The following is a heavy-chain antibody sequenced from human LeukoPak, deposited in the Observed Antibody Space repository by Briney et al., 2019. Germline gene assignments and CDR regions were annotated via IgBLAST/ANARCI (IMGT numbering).Heavy chain of an antibody. CDR2: FDPEDGET. CDR1: GYTLTELS. D-gene: IGHD2-2*01. Sequence: ASVKVSCKVSGYTLTELSMHWVRQAPGKGLEWMGGFDPEDGETIYAQKFQGRVTMTEDTSTDTAYMELSSLRSEDTAVYYCASHCSSTSCYRPVYWGQGTLVTASS. CDR3: ASHCSSTSCYRPVY. V-gene: IGHV1-24*01. J-gene: IGHJ4*02.